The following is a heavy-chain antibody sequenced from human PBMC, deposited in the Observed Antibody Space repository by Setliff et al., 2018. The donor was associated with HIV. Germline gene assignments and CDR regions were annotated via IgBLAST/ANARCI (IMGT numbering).Heavy chain of an antibody. Sequence: GGSLRLSCADSGCTFVNHDIEWVRQAPGKGLEWVSHIGTAGDTYYLDSVKGRFTISREDARNSGYLQMNSLRDDDTAVYFCARTAYYRDSSGYYSVAFDMWGPGTMVTVSS. V-gene: IGHV3-13*01. CDR1: GCTFVNHD. D-gene: IGHD3-22*01. CDR2: IGTAGDT. CDR3: ARTAYYRDSSGYYSVAFDM. J-gene: IGHJ3*02.